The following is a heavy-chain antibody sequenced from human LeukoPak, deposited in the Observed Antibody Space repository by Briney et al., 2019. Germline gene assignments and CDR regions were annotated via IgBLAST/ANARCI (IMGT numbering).Heavy chain of an antibody. D-gene: IGHD3-22*01. CDR1: GFIFSSRG. V-gene: IGHV3-30*02. J-gene: IGHJ4*02. Sequence: GGSLRLSCGASGFIFSSRGMHWVRQAPGKGLEWVAFIPFDGSNKYYADSVKGRFTISRDNSKNTLYLQMNRLRPEDTAVYYCAKDLYNSNSFYTLFDYWGQGTLVTVSS. CDR3: AKDLYNSNSFYTLFDY. CDR2: IPFDGSNK.